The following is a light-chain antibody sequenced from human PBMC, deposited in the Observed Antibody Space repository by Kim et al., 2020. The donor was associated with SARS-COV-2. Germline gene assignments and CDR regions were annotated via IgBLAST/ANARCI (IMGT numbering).Light chain of an antibody. CDR3: SSSTTNIQRV. J-gene: IGLJ1*01. CDR2: DVS. V-gene: IGLV2-14*01. Sequence: QSALTQPASVSGSPGQSITISCTGSTSDVGAYNYVSWFQQHPGTAPKLMISDVSNRPSGVSNRFSGSKSGNTASLTISGLQAEDEADYYCSSSTTNIQRVFGTGTKVTVL. CDR1: TSDVGAYNY.